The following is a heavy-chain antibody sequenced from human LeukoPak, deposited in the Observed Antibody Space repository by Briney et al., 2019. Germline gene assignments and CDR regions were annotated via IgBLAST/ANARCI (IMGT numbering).Heavy chain of an antibody. D-gene: IGHD1-26*01. V-gene: IGHV4-39*01. Sequence: SETLSLTCAVSGVSISGSGHYWGWIRQPPGKGLEWVGNIYHSGSTYYNASLQSPVTISIDTSRNKFSLRLNSGTAADTAMYYCAKSGGYGLIDCWGQGTLVTVSS. CDR3: AKSGGYGLIDC. CDR1: GVSISGSGHY. CDR2: IYHSGST. J-gene: IGHJ4*02.